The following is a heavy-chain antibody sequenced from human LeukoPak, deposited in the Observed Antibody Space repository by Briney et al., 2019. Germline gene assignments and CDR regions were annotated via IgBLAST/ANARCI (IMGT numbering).Heavy chain of an antibody. D-gene: IGHD1-20*01. J-gene: IGHJ3*02. CDR3: ASGNWNDRAFDI. CDR1: GLTFSGYW. V-gene: IGHV3-7*01. Sequence: GGSLRLSCAASGLTFSGYWMSWVRQAPGKGLEWVANIKPDGSERYYVDSVKGRFTVSRDNAKNSLYLQMNSLRAGDTAIYYCASGNWNDRAFDIWGQGTMVTVSS. CDR2: IKPDGSER.